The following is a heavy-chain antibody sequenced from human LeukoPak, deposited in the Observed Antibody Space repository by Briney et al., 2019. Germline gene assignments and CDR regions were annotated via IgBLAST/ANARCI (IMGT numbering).Heavy chain of an antibody. D-gene: IGHD3-3*01. Sequence: PGGSLGLSCAASGFTFSTYGIHWVRQAPGKGLEWVAVIWNDGSKQYYADSVKGRFTISRDNSKSTLYLQMNSLRAEDTAVYYCARDQGLWVGFWSCYYDLWGQGTLVTVSS. CDR2: IWNDGSKQ. J-gene: IGHJ4*02. CDR3: ARDQGLWVGFWSCYYDL. V-gene: IGHV3-33*01. CDR1: GFTFSTYG.